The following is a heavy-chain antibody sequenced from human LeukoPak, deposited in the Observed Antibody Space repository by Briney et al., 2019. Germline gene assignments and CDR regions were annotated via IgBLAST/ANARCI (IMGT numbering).Heavy chain of an antibody. CDR2: ISGSGGTT. J-gene: IGHJ6*03. CDR1: GFTFGSYA. Sequence: GGSLRLSCAASGFTFGSYAMSWARQAPGKGLEWVSSISGSGGTTYYADSVKGRFTISRDNSKNTLYLQMNSLRAEDTAVYYCAKAALGGLTIFGVIVPYYYYMDVWGKGTTVTVSS. CDR3: AKAALGGLTIFGVIVPYYYYMDV. D-gene: IGHD3-3*01. V-gene: IGHV3-23*01.